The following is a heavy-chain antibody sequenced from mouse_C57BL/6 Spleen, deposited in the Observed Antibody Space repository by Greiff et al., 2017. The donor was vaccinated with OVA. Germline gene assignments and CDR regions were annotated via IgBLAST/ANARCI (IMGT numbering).Heavy chain of an antibody. CDR3: AREATTVASYWYFDV. CDR1: GYTFTSYW. CDR2: IHPNSGST. D-gene: IGHD1-1*01. Sequence: QVQLQQPGAELVKPGASVKLSCKASGYTFTSYWMHWVKQRPGQGLEWIGMIHPNSGSTNYNEKFKSKATLTVDKSSSTAYMQLSSLTSEDSAVYYCAREATTVASYWYFDVWGTGTTVTVSS. V-gene: IGHV1-64*01. J-gene: IGHJ1*03.